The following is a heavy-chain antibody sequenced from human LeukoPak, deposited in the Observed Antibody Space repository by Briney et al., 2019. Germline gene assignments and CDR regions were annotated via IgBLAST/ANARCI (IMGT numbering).Heavy chain of an antibody. J-gene: IGHJ3*02. CDR3: AIHLPHDYGETDAFDI. CDR2: IYPGDSDT. V-gene: IGHV5-51*01. CDR1: GYSFTSYS. D-gene: IGHD4-17*01. Sequence: GESLKISCQGSGYSFTSYSIGWVRQMPGKGLEWMEIIYPGDSDTRYSPSFQGQFTISADKSISTTYQQWSSLKASNTAMYYCAIHLPHDYGETDAFDIWGQGTMVTVSS.